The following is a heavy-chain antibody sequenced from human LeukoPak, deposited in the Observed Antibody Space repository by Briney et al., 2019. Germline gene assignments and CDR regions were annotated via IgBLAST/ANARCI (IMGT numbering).Heavy chain of an antibody. CDR2: ISYRGSS. CDR1: GVSVSSYH. Sequence: SETLSLTCTVSGVSVSSYHWSWIRQPPGKGLEWIGYISYRGSSTYNPSLKSRVTISVDTSKNQFSLKVTSLTAADTAVYYCARECNDVVDTFELGGEGTMVTVSS. J-gene: IGHJ3*01. CDR3: ARECNDVVDTFEL. V-gene: IGHV4-59*02. D-gene: IGHD1-1*01.